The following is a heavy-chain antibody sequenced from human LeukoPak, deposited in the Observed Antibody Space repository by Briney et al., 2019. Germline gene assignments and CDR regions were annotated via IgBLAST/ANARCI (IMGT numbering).Heavy chain of an antibody. CDR2: ISYDGSNK. J-gene: IGHJ4*02. Sequence: GGSLRLSCAASGFTFSSYAMHGVRQAPGKGLEWGAVISYDGSNKYYADSVKGRFTISRDNSKNTLYLQMNSLRAEDTAVYYCASWCSSTSCSFDYWGQGTLVTVSS. CDR3: ASWCSSTSCSFDY. CDR1: GFTFSSYA. D-gene: IGHD2-2*01. V-gene: IGHV3-30*01.